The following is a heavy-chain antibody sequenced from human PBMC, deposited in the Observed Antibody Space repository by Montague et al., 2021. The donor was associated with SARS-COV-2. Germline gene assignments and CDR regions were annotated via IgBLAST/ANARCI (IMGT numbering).Heavy chain of an antibody. Sequence: SETLSLTCSSHGRCIRGPVDCSGGCSQSTGAGLEWIGSISYAGRTYYNPSLRSRVSFSMDTSKNHFSLSLNSVTAADTAVYFCARQLPSYCSTNKCYPYYFDVGGQGALVTVPS. J-gene: IGHJ4*02. CDR3: ARQLPSYCSTNKCYPYYFDV. CDR1: GRCIRGPVDC. CDR2: ISYAGRT. D-gene: IGHD2-2*01. V-gene: IGHV4-39*01.